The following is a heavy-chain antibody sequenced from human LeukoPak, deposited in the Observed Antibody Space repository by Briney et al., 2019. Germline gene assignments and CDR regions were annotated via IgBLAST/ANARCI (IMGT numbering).Heavy chain of an antibody. Sequence: GGSLRLSCAASGFTVSSNYMSWVRQAPGKGLEWVSVIYSGGSTYYADSVKGRFIISRDNSKNTLYLQMSSLRIEDTAVYFCARGGGSSPNDYWGQGTLVTVSS. CDR1: GFTVSSNY. CDR3: ARGGGSSPNDY. D-gene: IGHD1-26*01. V-gene: IGHV3-53*01. J-gene: IGHJ4*02. CDR2: IYSGGST.